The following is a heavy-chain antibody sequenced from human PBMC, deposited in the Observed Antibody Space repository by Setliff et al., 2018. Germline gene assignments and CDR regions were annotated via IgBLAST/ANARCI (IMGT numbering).Heavy chain of an antibody. D-gene: IGHD6-19*01. V-gene: IGHV4-38-2*02. CDR1: GYSISSGYY. Sequence: PSETLSLTCTVSGYSISSGYYWGWIRQPPGKGLEWIGNMYHSGSTHYAPSLESRATISFDPSKNQFSLNLNSMTAADTAMYYCARVGTVANFDSWGQGIMVTVSS. J-gene: IGHJ4*02. CDR3: ARVGTVANFDS. CDR2: MYHSGST.